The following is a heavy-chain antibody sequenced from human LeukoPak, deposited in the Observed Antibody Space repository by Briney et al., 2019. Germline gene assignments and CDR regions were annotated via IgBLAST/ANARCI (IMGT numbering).Heavy chain of an antibody. V-gene: IGHV4-39*07. J-gene: IGHJ4*02. Sequence: SETLSLTCTVSGGSISSSSYYWSWIRQPPGKGLEWIGSIYYSGSTNYNPSLKSRVTISVDTSKNQFSLKLSSVTAADTAVYYCARDRRGNSGYTFDYWGQGTLVTVSS. CDR3: ARDRRGNSGYTFDY. CDR1: GGSISSSSYY. D-gene: IGHD4-23*01. CDR2: IYYSGST.